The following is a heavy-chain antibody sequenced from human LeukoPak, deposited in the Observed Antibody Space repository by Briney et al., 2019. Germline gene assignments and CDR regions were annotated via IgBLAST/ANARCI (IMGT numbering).Heavy chain of an antibody. Sequence: GGSLRLSCAASGFTFSSYAMNWVRHAPGKGLEWVSAISGSGGATYYADSVKGRFTMSRDNSKNTLYLQMNSLRAEDTAVYYCAKGAYYHGSGRYFDYWGQGTLVTVSS. CDR1: GFTFSSYA. J-gene: IGHJ4*02. CDR2: ISGSGGAT. V-gene: IGHV3-23*01. D-gene: IGHD3-10*01. CDR3: AKGAYYHGSGRYFDY.